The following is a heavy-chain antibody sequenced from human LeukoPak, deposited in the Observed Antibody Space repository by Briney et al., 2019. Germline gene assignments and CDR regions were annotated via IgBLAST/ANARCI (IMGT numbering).Heavy chain of an antibody. D-gene: IGHD4-11*01. CDR3: AKPPIDSTDAFDI. CDR1: GFTFSSYA. J-gene: IGHJ3*02. Sequence: PGGSLRLSCEASGFTFSSYAMSWVRQAPGKGLEWVSAISGSGGSTYYADSVKGRFTISRDNSKNTLYLQMNSLRAEDTAVYYCAKPPIDSTDAFDIWGQGTMVTVSS. V-gene: IGHV3-23*01. CDR2: ISGSGGST.